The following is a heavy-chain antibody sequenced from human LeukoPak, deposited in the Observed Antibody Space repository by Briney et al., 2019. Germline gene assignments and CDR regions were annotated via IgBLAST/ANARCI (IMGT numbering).Heavy chain of an antibody. CDR3: ARRSWGCTNGVCYPTNYYYYYMDV. J-gene: IGHJ6*03. CDR1: GGSLRGYY. D-gene: IGHD2-8*01. V-gene: IGHV4-34*01. CDR2: INHSGST. Sequence: SETLSLTCAVYGGSLRGYYWSWIRQPPGKGLEWVGEINHSGSTNYNPSLKSRVTISADTSKNQFSLKLSSVTAADTAVYFCARRSWGCTNGVCYPTNYYYYYMDVWGKGTTVTVSS.